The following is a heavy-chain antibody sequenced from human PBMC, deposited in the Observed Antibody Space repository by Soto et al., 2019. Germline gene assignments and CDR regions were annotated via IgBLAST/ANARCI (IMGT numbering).Heavy chain of an antibody. CDR1: GFTFSSYS. D-gene: IGHD1-1*01. V-gene: IGHV3-21*04. Sequence: GGSLRLSCAASGFTFSSYSMNWVRQAPGKGLEWVSSISSSSSYIYYADSVKGRFTISRDNAKKSLYLQMNSLRSVTAADTAVYYCASKPQNWNIWMVYWGPGILVTVSS. CDR2: ISSSSSYI. CDR3: ASKPQNWNIWMVY. J-gene: IGHJ4*02.